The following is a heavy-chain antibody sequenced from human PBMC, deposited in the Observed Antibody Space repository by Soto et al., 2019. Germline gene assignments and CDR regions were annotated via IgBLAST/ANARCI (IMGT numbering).Heavy chain of an antibody. D-gene: IGHD4-17*01. CDR1: GGTFSSYA. CDR2: IIPIFGTA. Sequence: VASVKVSCKASGGTFSSYAISWVRQAPGQGLEWMGGIIPIFGTANYAQKFQGRVTITADESTSTAYMELSSLRSEDTAVYYCARGLEHYYYYGMDVWGQGTTVTVSS. V-gene: IGHV1-69*13. J-gene: IGHJ6*02. CDR3: ARGLEHYYYYGMDV.